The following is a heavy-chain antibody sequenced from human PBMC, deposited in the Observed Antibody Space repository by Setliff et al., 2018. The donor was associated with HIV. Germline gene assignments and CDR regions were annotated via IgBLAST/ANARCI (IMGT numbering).Heavy chain of an antibody. D-gene: IGHD3-16*01. CDR2: IYYSGST. Sequence: PSETPSLTCTVSGGSISSYYWNWIRQPPGKGLEWIGYIYYSGSTNYNPSLKSRVTLSVDTSKNQFSLKLSSVTAADTAVYYCAGKGNVGGWFDPWGQGTLVTVSS. J-gene: IGHJ5*02. V-gene: IGHV4-59*01. CDR3: AGKGNVGGWFDP. CDR1: GGSISSYY.